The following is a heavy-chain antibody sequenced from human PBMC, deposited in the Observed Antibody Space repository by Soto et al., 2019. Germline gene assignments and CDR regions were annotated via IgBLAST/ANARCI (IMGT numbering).Heavy chain of an antibody. CDR1: GLDFGSFG. CDR3: SADHPHMAMGWPV. J-gene: IGHJ6*02. D-gene: IGHD1-26*01. Sequence: QMQLVQSAAEVREPGTSVRVSCRASGLDFGSFGIQFLRQTRGRGLEWIGWIVVVSGSTNYARQFQGRVAISRDMSSSTAYLDLYDLKSDDTAVYFCSADHPHMAMGWPVWGQGTTVTVSS. V-gene: IGHV1-58*02. CDR2: IVVVSGST.